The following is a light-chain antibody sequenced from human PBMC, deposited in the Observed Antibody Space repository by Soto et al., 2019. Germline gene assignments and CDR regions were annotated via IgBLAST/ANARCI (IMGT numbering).Light chain of an antibody. CDR3: QQSYSTPQT. CDR1: PSISKY. J-gene: IGKJ2*01. V-gene: IGKV1-39*01. CDR2: GAT. Sequence: DIQMTQSPSSLSASVGDRVIITCRASPSISKYLTWYQQKPGQAPKLLIYGATSSQRGVPSRFSGSGSGTEFTLTIGSLQPEDFATYYCQQSYSTPQTFGQGTKVEIK.